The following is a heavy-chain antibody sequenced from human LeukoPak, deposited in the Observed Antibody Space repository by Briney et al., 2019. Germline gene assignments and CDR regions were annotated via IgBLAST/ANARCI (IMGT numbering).Heavy chain of an antibody. CDR3: ARDLPAPWIAARPGGWFDP. V-gene: IGHV1-69*05. J-gene: IGHJ5*02. CDR1: GGTFSSYA. D-gene: IGHD6-6*01. CDR2: IIPIFGTA. Sequence: ASVKVSCKASGGTFSSYAISWVRQAPGQGLEWMGGIIPIFGTANYAQKFQGRVTITTDESTSTAYMELSSLRSEDTAVYYCARDLPAPWIAARPGGWFDPWGQGTLVTVSS.